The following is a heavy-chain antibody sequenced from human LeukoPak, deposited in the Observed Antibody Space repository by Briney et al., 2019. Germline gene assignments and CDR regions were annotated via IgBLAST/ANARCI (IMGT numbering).Heavy chain of an antibody. CDR2: INHSGST. Sequence: SETLSLTCAVYGGSFSGYYWSWIRQPPGKGLEWIGEINHSGSTNYNPSLKSRVTISVDTSKNQFSLKLSSVTAADTAVYYCARGLHYYYYYMDVWGKGTSVTVSS. CDR1: GGSFSGYY. V-gene: IGHV4-34*01. CDR3: ARGLHYYYYYMDV. J-gene: IGHJ6*03.